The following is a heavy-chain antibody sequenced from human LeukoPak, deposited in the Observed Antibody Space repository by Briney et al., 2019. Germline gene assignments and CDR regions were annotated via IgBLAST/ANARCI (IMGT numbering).Heavy chain of an antibody. CDR2: IIPIFGTA. CDR3: ARERMGIAAAGTGYYGMDV. V-gene: IGHV1-69*05. D-gene: IGHD6-13*01. CDR1: GGTFSSYA. J-gene: IGHJ6*02. Sequence: SVKVSCKASGGTFSSYAISWVRQAPGQGLEWMGGIIPIFGTANYAQKFQGRVTITTDESTSTAYMELSSLRAEDTAVYYCARERMGIAAAGTGYYGMDVWGQGTTVTVSS.